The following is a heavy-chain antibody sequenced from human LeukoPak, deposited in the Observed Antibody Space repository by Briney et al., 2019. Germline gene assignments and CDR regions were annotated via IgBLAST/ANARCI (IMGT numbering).Heavy chain of an antibody. V-gene: IGHV3-23*01. D-gene: IGHD4-17*01. Sequence: PGGSLRLSCAASEFTFSSYAMSWVRQAPGKGLEWVSAISDSGGSTYYADSVKGRFTVSRDNSKNTMYLQMNSLRAEDTAVYYCARSTVTTLVDYWGQGTLVTVSS. CDR1: EFTFSSYA. J-gene: IGHJ4*02. CDR3: ARSTVTTLVDY. CDR2: ISDSGGST.